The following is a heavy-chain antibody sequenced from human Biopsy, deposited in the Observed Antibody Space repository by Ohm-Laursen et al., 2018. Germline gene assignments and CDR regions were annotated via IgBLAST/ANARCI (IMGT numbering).Heavy chain of an antibody. D-gene: IGHD1-26*01. CDR2: ISWNGGTI. CDR3: AKACCSGSYYDGFDV. J-gene: IGHJ3*01. CDR1: GFRFYDYA. Sequence: SLRLSCSASGFRFYDYAMHWVRQVPGKSLEWVSGISWNGGTIGYADSVKGRFTISRDDAKNSLHLQMDSLRPEDTALYYCAKACCSGSYYDGFDVWGQGTVVTVSS. V-gene: IGHV3-9*01.